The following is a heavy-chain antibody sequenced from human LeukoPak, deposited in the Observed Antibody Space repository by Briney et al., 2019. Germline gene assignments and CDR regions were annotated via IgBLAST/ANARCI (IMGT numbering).Heavy chain of an antibody. J-gene: IGHJ6*02. CDR1: GFXFSSYS. D-gene: IGHD6-13*01. Sequence: GGSLRLSCAASGFXFSSYSMNWVRQAPGKGLKWVSSISSSSSYIYYADSVKGRFTISRDNAKNSLYLQMNSLRAEDTAVYYCARGTSSSWYGMDVWGQGTTVTVSS. CDR2: ISSSSSYI. CDR3: ARGTSSSWYGMDV. V-gene: IGHV3-21*01.